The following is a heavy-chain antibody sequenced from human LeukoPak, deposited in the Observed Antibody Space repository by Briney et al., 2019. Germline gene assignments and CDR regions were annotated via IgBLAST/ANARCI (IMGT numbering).Heavy chain of an antibody. CDR1: GLIASSNY. V-gene: IGHV3-53*01. J-gene: IGHJ4*02. D-gene: IGHD5-24*01. CDR3: ATGGRSGMAFDF. Sequence: GGSLRLSCSFSGLIASSNYMAWVRQAPGKGLQWISFIYGGGNTLYADSVMGRFSISRDNSKTTLYLQMNSLRAEDTAVYYCATGGRSGMAFDFWGQGALVTVSS. CDR2: IYGGGNT.